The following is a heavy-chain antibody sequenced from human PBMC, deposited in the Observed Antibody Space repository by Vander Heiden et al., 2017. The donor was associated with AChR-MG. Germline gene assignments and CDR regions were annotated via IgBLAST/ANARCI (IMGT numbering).Heavy chain of an antibody. J-gene: IGHJ3*02. Sequence: EVQLVESGGGLVKPGGSLRPSCAASAFTFSSYSMNGVRQAPGKGLGWVSSISSSSSYIYYADAVKGRFTISRDNAKNSLYLQMNRMRAEDTAVYYFARVYGDYGDAFDIWGQGTMVTLSS. D-gene: IGHD4-17*01. V-gene: IGHV3-21*01. CDR3: ARVYGDYGDAFDI. CDR2: ISSSSSYI. CDR1: AFTFSSYS.